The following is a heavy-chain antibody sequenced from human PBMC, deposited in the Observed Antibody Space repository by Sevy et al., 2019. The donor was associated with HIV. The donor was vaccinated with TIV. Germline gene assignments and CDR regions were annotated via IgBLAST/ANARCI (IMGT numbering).Heavy chain of an antibody. CDR3: AKDYCVSSGCFLYWFDP. J-gene: IGHJ5*02. Sequence: GGSLRLSCAASGFTFSGSGMHWVRQAPGKGLEWVAFIGWDGSDKWYRDSVKGRFTISRDNSKNTLFLQMNSLRSEDTALYYCAKDYCVSSGCFLYWFDPWGQGTLVTVSS. CDR2: IGWDGSDK. V-gene: IGHV3-30*02. D-gene: IGHD2-2*01. CDR1: GFTFSGSG.